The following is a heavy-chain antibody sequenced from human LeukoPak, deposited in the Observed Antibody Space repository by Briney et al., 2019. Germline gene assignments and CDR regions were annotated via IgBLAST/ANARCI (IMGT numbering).Heavy chain of an antibody. D-gene: IGHD5-12*01. CDR2: IHYSGST. Sequence: SETLSLTCTVSGGSISSYYWSWIRQPPGKGLEWIGYIHYSGSTNYNPSLKSRVTISVDTSKNQFSLKLSSVTAADTAVYYCARGGVATKPYDYWGQGTLVTVSS. CDR3: ARGGVATKPYDY. V-gene: IGHV4-59*12. CDR1: GGSISSYY. J-gene: IGHJ4*02.